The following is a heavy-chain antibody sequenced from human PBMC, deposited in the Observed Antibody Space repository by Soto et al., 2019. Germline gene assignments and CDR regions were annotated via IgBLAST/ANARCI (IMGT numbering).Heavy chain of an antibody. CDR2: IFSADNT. CDR3: AITGAGYYIV. D-gene: IGHD3-3*01. Sequence: GGSLRLSCAASGFTVSSNYLSWVRQAPGKGLEWVSVIFSADNTHYADSVKGRFTISRDNSKNTVLLQMNSLRAEDTAVYYCAITGAGYYIVWGQGTPVTVSS. CDR1: GFTVSSNY. V-gene: IGHV3-53*01. J-gene: IGHJ4*02.